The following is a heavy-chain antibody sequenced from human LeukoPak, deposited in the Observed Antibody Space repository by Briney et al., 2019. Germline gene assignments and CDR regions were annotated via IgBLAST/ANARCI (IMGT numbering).Heavy chain of an antibody. D-gene: IGHD4-17*01. CDR2: IYYSGST. CDR1: GGSISSYY. V-gene: IGHV4-59*01. Sequence: SETLSLTCTVSGGSISSYYWSWIRQPPGKGLEWIGYIYYSGSTNYNPSLKSRVTISVDTSKNQFSLKLSSVTAADTAVYYCARDLYYGDYGHWFDPWGQGTLVTVSS. J-gene: IGHJ5*02. CDR3: ARDLYYGDYGHWFDP.